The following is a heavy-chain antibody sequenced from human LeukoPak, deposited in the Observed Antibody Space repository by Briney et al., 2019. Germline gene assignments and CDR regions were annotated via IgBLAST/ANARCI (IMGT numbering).Heavy chain of an antibody. D-gene: IGHD3-3*01. CDR3: ARKSRGNYDFWSGYYTGDVFDY. CDR2: INHSGST. J-gene: IGHJ4*02. CDR1: GGSFSGYY. V-gene: IGHV4-34*01. Sequence: SSETLSLTCAVYGGSFSGYYWSWIRQPPGKGLEWIREINHSGSTNYNPSLKSRVTISVDTSKNQFSLKLSSVTAADTAVYYCARKSRGNYDFWSGYYTGDVFDYWGQGTLVTVSS.